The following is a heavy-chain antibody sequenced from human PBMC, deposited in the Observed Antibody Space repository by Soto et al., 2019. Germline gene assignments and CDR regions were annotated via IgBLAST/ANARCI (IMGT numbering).Heavy chain of an antibody. D-gene: IGHD4-17*01. V-gene: IGHV4-39*01. CDR3: ARNMDYGDPTFDY. CDR1: GGSISSSSYY. J-gene: IGHJ4*02. CDR2: IYYSGST. Sequence: SETLSLTCTVSGGSISSSSYYWGWIRQPPWKGLEWIGSIYYSGSTYYNPSLKSRVTISVDTSKNQFSLKLSSVTAADTAVYYCARNMDYGDPTFDYWGQGTLVTVSS.